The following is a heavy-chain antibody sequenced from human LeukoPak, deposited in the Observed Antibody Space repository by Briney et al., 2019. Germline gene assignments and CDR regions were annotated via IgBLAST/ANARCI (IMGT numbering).Heavy chain of an antibody. CDR1: GGSIISHQ. D-gene: IGHD3-22*01. CDR3: ARDYYDNSGDFPFDR. Sequence: PSETLSLTCTVSGGSIISHQWSWIRQPAGKGLEWIGRIHISGSTNYNPSLKSRVTISIDKSQKQFSLNLSAVTAADTAVYYCARDYYDNSGDFPFDRWGQGTLVTVS. J-gene: IGHJ4*02. CDR2: IHISGST. V-gene: IGHV4-4*07.